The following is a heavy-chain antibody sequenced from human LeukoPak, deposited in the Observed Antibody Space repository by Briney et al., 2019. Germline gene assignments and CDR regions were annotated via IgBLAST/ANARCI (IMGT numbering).Heavy chain of an antibody. D-gene: IGHD3-3*01. V-gene: IGHV3-23*01. CDR3: AKGGGYDFWSGYYLEWYFDL. Sequence: GGSLRLSCAASGFTFSSYAMSWVRQAPGKGLEWVSAISGSGGSTYYADSVKGRFTISRDNSKNTLYLQMNSLRAEDTAVYYCAKGGGYDFWSGYYLEWYFDLWGRGTLVTVSS. CDR1: GFTFSSYA. J-gene: IGHJ2*01. CDR2: ISGSGGST.